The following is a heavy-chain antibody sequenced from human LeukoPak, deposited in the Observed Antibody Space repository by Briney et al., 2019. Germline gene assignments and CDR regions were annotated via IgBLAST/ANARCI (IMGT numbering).Heavy chain of an antibody. CDR2: INHSGST. CDR3: ARGSAAAV. J-gene: IGHJ1*01. D-gene: IGHD6-13*01. CDR1: GGSISSYY. Sequence: PSETLSLTCTVSGGSISSYYWSWVRQPPGKGLEWIGEINHSGSTNYNPSLKSRVTISVDTSKNQFSLKLSSVTAADTAVYYCARGSAAAVWGQGTLVTVSS. V-gene: IGHV4-34*01.